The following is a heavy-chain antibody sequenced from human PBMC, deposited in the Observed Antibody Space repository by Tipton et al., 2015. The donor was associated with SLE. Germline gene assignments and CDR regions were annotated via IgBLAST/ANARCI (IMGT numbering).Heavy chain of an antibody. CDR3: ATLWGYCSVGRCDSAF. J-gene: IGHJ4*02. CDR1: GFIVRSHY. CDR2: IYSGETT. D-gene: IGHD2-15*01. V-gene: IGHV3-53*05. Sequence: SLRLSCAASGFIVRSHYMSWVRQAPGKGLEWVSVIYSGETTYYADSVKGRFAISRDNSKNTLYLQMNSLSPEDTAVYYCATLWGYCSVGRCDSAFWGQGTLVSASS.